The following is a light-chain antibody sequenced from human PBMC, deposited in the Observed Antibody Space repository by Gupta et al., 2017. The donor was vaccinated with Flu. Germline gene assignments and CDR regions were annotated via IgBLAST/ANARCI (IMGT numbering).Light chain of an antibody. CDR2: GQN. Sequence: SSELTHDLPVPVAPGQPIRITCQGDTLTTYYASWYQQQPGQAPLLVVYGQNKRPSGIPDRFSGSGSGNTASLTITGTQAEDEADYYCGSQDSRSNLLVFGGGTKLTVL. CDR3: GSQDSRSNLLV. CDR1: TLTTYY. J-gene: IGLJ3*02. V-gene: IGLV3-19*01.